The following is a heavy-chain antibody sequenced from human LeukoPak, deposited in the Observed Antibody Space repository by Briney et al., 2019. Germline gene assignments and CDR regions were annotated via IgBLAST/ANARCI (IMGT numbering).Heavy chain of an antibody. CDR2: INHSGST. D-gene: IGHD3-22*01. V-gene: IGHV4-34*01. J-gene: IGHJ5*02. CDR3: ARVRDYYDSSGHYHQDWFDP. Sequence: SETLSLTCAVYGGSFSGYYWSWIRQPPGKGLEWIGEINHSGSTNYNPSLKSRVTISVDTSKNQFSLKLSSVTAADTAVYYCARVRDYYDSSGHYHQDWFDPWGQGTLVTVSS. CDR1: GGSFSGYY.